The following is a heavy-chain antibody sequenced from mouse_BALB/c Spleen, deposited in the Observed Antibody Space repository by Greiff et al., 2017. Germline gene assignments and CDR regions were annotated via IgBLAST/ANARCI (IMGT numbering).Heavy chain of an antibody. CDR1: GYTFTSYT. CDR3: ASPITTATFDY. D-gene: IGHD1-2*01. CDR2: INPSSGYT. Sequence: QVQLQQSGAELARPGASVKMSCKASGYTFTSYTMHWVKQRPGQCLEWIGYINPSSGYTNYNQKFKDKATLTADKSSSTAYMQLSSLTSEDSAVYYCASPITTATFDYWGQGTTLTVSS. J-gene: IGHJ2*01. V-gene: IGHV1-4*01.